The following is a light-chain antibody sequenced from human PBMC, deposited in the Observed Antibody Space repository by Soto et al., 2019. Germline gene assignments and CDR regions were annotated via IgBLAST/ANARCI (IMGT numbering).Light chain of an antibody. CDR3: SSDAGSNNLRV. Sequence: QSALTQPPSASGSPGQSVTISCTGTSSDVGGYNYVSWYQQHPGKAPKLMIYEVSKRPSGVPDRFSGSKSGNTASLTVSGLQAEDEDDYYCSSDAGSNNLRVFGGGTKLTVL. CDR2: EVS. CDR1: SSDVGGYNY. V-gene: IGLV2-8*01. J-gene: IGLJ3*02.